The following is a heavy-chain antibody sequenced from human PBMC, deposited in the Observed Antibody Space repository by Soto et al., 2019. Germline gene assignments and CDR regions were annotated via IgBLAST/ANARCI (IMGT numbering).Heavy chain of an antibody. CDR3: ARGDTAMVTVY. Sequence: QVQLVQSGAEVKKPGYSVKVSCKDSGGTFSSYTISWEREAPGQGLEWMGRIIPILGIANYAQKFQGRVTITADKSTSTAYMELSSLRSEDTAVYYCARGDTAMVTVYWGQGTLVTVSS. J-gene: IGHJ4*02. V-gene: IGHV1-69*02. CDR1: GGTFSSYT. D-gene: IGHD5-18*01. CDR2: IIPILGIA.